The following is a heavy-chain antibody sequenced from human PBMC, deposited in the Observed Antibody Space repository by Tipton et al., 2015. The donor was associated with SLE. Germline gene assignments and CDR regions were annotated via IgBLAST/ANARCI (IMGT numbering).Heavy chain of an antibody. J-gene: IGHJ4*02. V-gene: IGHV3-74*01. CDR1: GFTFSNFW. CDR3: ARVPSVSYNSGWHGEFDY. Sequence: SLRLSCAASGFTFSNFWMHWVRQAPGKGLVWVSRISSDGTHTSYADFVKGRFTISRDNAKNTLSLQMNSLRAEDTAVYYCARVPSVSYNSGWHGEFDYWGQGTLVTVSS. CDR2: ISSDGTHT. D-gene: IGHD6-19*01.